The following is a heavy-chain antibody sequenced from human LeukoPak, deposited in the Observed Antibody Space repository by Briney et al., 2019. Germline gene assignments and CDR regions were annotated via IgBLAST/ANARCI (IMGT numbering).Heavy chain of an antibody. J-gene: IGHJ4*02. CDR1: GFPFSGYA. CDR2: ISHDGTNK. Sequence: PGGSLRLSCAASGFPFSGYAIHWVRQAPGKGLEWAAVISHDGTNKYYADSVKGRFTISRDNSKNTLYLQMNSLRTEGTAVYYCARHRGPSLHSSGYFDYWGQGALLTVSS. CDR3: ARHRGPSLHSSGYFDY. V-gene: IGHV3-30-3*01. D-gene: IGHD3-22*01.